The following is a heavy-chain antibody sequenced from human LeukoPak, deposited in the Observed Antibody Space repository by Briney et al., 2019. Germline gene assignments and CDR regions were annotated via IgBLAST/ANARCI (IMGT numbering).Heavy chain of an antibody. CDR2: ITGSGDST. Sequence: PGGSLRLSCAASGFTFSNYGMNWVRQAPGKGLEWVSVITGSGDSTYYADSVKGRFTISRDNSKNTLYLQMNSLRAEDTALYYCARRAGGYSHPYDYWGQGTLVTVSS. J-gene: IGHJ4*02. D-gene: IGHD4-23*01. CDR3: ARRAGGYSHPYDY. CDR1: GFTFSNYG. V-gene: IGHV3-23*01.